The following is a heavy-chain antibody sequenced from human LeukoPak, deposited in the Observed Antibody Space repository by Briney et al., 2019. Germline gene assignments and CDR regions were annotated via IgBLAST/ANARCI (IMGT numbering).Heavy chain of an antibody. CDR3: ARSMTARNWFDP. CDR1: GDGFDNYW. CDR2: IYPGDSDT. Sequence: GESLKISCRVSGDGFDNYWIGWVRQMPGKGLEWMGIIYPGDSDTRYSPSFQGQVTISADKSISTAYLQWSSLKASDTAMYYCARSMTARNWFDPWGQGTLVTVSS. D-gene: IGHD2-21*02. V-gene: IGHV5-51*01. J-gene: IGHJ5*02.